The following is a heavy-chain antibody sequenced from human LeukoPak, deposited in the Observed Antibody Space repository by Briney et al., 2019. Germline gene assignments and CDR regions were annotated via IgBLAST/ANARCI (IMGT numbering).Heavy chain of an antibody. CDR3: ARALNAKDYMDV. V-gene: IGHV3-21*06. CDR1: GFTFSSYS. Sequence: GGSLRLSCAASGFTFSSYSMNWVRQAPGKGLEWVSSISPGSSYIYYADSVKGRFTISRDNAKNSLYLQMDSLRAEDTAVYYCARALNAKDYMDVWGKGATVTVSS. J-gene: IGHJ6*03. D-gene: IGHD1-1*01. CDR2: ISPGSSYI.